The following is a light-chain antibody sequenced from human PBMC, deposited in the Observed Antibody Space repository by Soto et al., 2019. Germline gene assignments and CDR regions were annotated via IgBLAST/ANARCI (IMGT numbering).Light chain of an antibody. CDR3: STWDDSLNGFYV. J-gene: IGLJ1*01. Sequence: QSVLTQPPSASGTPGQGVTISCSGSTSNIGSNYVYWYQQLPATAPKLLIYNNNQRPSGVPDRFSGSKSGTSASLAISGLRSDDEADYFCSTWDDSLNGFYVFGTGTKVTVL. V-gene: IGLV1-47*02. CDR1: TSNIGSNY. CDR2: NNN.